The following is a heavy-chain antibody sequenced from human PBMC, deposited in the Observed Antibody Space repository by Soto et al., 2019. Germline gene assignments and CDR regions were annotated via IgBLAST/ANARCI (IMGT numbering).Heavy chain of an antibody. Sequence: EVQLLESGGVLEQPGGSLRLSCAASGFTVNSYAMTGVRQAPGTGLEWVSAMSGSGGYTYYADSVKGRFTISRDNSKNTLFLQMNSLTAEDTAIYYCAKERYYDYVWETYYYYGMDVWGQGATVTVSS. CDR3: AKERYYDYVWETYYYYGMDV. V-gene: IGHV3-23*01. J-gene: IGHJ6*02. CDR2: MSGSGGYT. CDR1: GFTVNSYA. D-gene: IGHD3-16*01.